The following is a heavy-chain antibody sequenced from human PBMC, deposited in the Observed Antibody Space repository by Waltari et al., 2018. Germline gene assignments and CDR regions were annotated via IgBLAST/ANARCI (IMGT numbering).Heavy chain of an antibody. CDR1: GFTFSSYG. CDR2: ISYDGSNK. CDR3: AKPGASSSWANFDY. D-gene: IGHD6-13*01. V-gene: IGHV3-30*18. J-gene: IGHJ4*02. Sequence: QVQLVESGGGVVQPGRSLRLSCAASGFTFSSYGMHWVRQAPGKGLEWVAVISYDGSNKYYAASVKGLFTISRDNSKNTLYLQMNSLRAEDTAVYYCAKPGASSSWANFDYWGQGTLVTVSS.